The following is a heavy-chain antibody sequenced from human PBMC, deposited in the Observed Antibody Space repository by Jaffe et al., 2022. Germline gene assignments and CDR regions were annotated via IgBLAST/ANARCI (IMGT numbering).Heavy chain of an antibody. CDR1: GFTFSSYA. J-gene: IGHJ4*02. CDR2: ISGSGGYT. D-gene: IGHD2-21*02. Sequence: EVQLLESGGGLVQPGGSLRLSCTASGFTFSSYAMNWVRQAPGKGLEWVSVISGSGGYTYYTNSVKGRFTISRDNSKNTLYLQMNSLRAEDTAVYYCAKGSGDDCSSSCDYWGQGTLVTVSS. V-gene: IGHV3-23*01. CDR3: AKGSGDDCSSSCDY.